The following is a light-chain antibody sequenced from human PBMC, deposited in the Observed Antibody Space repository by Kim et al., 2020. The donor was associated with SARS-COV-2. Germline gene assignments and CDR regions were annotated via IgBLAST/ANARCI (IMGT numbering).Light chain of an antibody. Sequence: EIVMTQSPATLSVSPGERATLSCRASQSITVNLAWYQQKPGQAPRLLIYGASTRATGIPARFSGSGSGTEFTLTISSLQSEDFAVYYCQQYHNWVTFGPGTKVDIK. J-gene: IGKJ3*01. V-gene: IGKV3-15*01. CDR3: QQYHNWVT. CDR2: GAS. CDR1: QSITVN.